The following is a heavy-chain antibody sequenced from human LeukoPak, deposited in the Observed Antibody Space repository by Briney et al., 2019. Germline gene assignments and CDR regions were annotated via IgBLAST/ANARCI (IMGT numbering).Heavy chain of an antibody. CDR1: GFTFITYA. Sequence: GGSLRLSCSASGFTFITYAMSWVRQAPGKGLEWVSGISDSGGSTSYAHSVKGRFTISRDNSKNTLYLQMNSLRAEDTAVYYCAKAGTLRPFDYWGQGTLVTVSS. V-gene: IGHV3-23*01. CDR2: ISDSGGST. J-gene: IGHJ4*02. D-gene: IGHD6-6*01. CDR3: AKAGTLRPFDY.